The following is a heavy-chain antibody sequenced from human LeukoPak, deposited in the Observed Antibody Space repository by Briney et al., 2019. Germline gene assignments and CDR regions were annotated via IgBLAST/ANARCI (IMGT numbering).Heavy chain of an antibody. CDR2: INSDGSST. Sequence: GGSLRLSCAASGFTFSSYWMHWVRQAPGKGLVWVSRINSDGSSTSYADSVKGRFTISRDNAKNTLYLQMNSLRAEDTAVYYCAGVSPPGIAAAGLIYYFDYWGQGTLVTVSS. CDR1: GFTFSSYW. V-gene: IGHV3-74*01. D-gene: IGHD6-13*01. J-gene: IGHJ4*02. CDR3: AGVSPPGIAAAGLIYYFDY.